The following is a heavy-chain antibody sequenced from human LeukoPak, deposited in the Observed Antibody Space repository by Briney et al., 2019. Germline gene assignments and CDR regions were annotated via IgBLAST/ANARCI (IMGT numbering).Heavy chain of an antibody. CDR2: INPNSGGT. V-gene: IGHV1-2*02. J-gene: IGHJ4*02. CDR3: AREGSGSYFGLDY. CDR1: GYTFTGYY. Sequence: APVKVSCKASGYTFTGYYMHWVRQAPGQGLEWMGWINPNSGGTNYAQKFQGRVTMTRDTSISTAYMELSRLRSDDTAVYYCAREGSGSYFGLDYWGQGTLVTVSS. D-gene: IGHD3-10*01.